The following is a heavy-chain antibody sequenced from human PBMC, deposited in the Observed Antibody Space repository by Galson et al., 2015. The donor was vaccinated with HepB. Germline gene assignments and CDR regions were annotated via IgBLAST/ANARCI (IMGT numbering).Heavy chain of an antibody. D-gene: IGHD3-22*01. CDR3: ARRDYYDSSGYYYVGWFDP. CDR1: GYSFTSYW. Sequence: QSGAEVKKPGESLKISCKGSGYSFTSYWIGWVRQMPGKGLEWRGIIYPGYSDTRYSPSFQGQVTISADKSISTAYLQWSSLKASDTAMYYCARRDYYDSSGYYYVGWFDPWGQGTLVTVSS. J-gene: IGHJ5*02. CDR2: IYPGYSDT. V-gene: IGHV5-51*01.